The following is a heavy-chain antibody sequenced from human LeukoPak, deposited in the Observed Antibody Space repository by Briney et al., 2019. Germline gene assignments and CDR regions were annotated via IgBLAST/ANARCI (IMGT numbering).Heavy chain of an antibody. CDR1: GFTFSSYG. V-gene: IGHV3-33*01. CDR3: ARDAQRDYYDSSGYPHYYYYGMDV. D-gene: IGHD3-22*01. J-gene: IGHJ6*02. Sequence: GGSLRLSCAASGFTFSSYGMHWVRQAPGKGLEWVAVIWYDGSNKYYADSVKGRFTISRDNSKNTLYLQMNSLRAEDTAVYYCARDAQRDYYDSSGYPHYYYYGMDVWGQGTTVTVSS. CDR2: IWYDGSNK.